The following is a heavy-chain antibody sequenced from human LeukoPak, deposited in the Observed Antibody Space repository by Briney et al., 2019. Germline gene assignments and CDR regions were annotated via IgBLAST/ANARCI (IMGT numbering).Heavy chain of an antibody. CDR2: IYYSGST. CDR1: GGSISTSNYY. CDR3: ARDQQLERRGFDY. D-gene: IGHD1-1*01. Sequence: PSETLSLTCTVSGGSISTSNYYWSWIRQPPGKGLEWIGYIYYSGSTNYNPSLKSRVTISVDTSKNQFSLKLSSVTAADTAVYYCARDQQLERRGFDYWGQGTLVTVSS. V-gene: IGHV4-61*01. J-gene: IGHJ4*02.